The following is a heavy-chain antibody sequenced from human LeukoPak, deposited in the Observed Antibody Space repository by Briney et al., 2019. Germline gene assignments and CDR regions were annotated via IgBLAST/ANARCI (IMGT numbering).Heavy chain of an antibody. J-gene: IGHJ5*02. CDR3: ARNATVIRALRFLERGGWFDA. CDR1: GYSIRSDSY. CDR2: ISHTGST. V-gene: IGHV4-38-2*01. D-gene: IGHD3-3*01. Sequence: SETLSLTCDVSGYSIRSDSYWGWVRQPPGNGLEWIASISHTGSTYYNPSLKSRVTMSVDTSKNQFSLNLSSVTAADTAVYYCARNATVIRALRFLERGGWFDAWGPGTLVTVSS.